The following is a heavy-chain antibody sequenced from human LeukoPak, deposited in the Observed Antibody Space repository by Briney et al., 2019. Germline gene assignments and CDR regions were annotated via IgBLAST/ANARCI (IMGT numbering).Heavy chain of an antibody. D-gene: IGHD2-15*01. J-gene: IGHJ6*03. CDR3: ARAKPYCSGVNCFSPAYYYLDV. CDR1: GGSFSGYY. V-gene: IGHV4-34*01. CDR2: VNHSGTT. Sequence: TETLSPTCAVYGGSFSGYYWSWIRQPPGKGLEWIGEVNHSGTTNYNPSFTSRLTISVDTSRKQFFLKLRSVTAADTAVYYCARAKPYCSGVNCFSPAYYYLDVWGKGTTVTVSS.